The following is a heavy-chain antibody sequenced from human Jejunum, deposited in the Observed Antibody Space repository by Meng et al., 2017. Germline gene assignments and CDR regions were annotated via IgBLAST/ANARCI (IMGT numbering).Heavy chain of an antibody. V-gene: IGHV3-23*01. D-gene: IGHD3-16*01. J-gene: IGHJ6*02. CDR1: GLAFSTHA. Sequence: GGSLRLSCAASGLAFSTHAMSWVRQAPGKGLEWVSGISGNGGVTYYADSVKGRFTISRDNSKNTLYLQMSSLSSEDTATYYCTKIAYHYYYYYGLDVWGQGTTVTVSS. CDR2: ISGNGGVT. CDR3: TKIAYHYYYYYGLDV.